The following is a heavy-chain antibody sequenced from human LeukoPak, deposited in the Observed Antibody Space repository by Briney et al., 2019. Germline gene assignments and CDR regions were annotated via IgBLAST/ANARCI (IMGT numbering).Heavy chain of an antibody. CDR1: GGSISSYY. Sequence: KSSETLSLTCTVSGGSISSYYWSWSRQPTGTALEWIGRIYTSGTITYNPSLKSRVTMSVDTSKNQFSLKLSSVTAADTAVYYCARGGQQLANYYYYMDVWGKGTTVTVSS. CDR2: IYTSGTI. D-gene: IGHD6-13*01. V-gene: IGHV4-4*07. J-gene: IGHJ6*03. CDR3: ARGGQQLANYYYYMDV.